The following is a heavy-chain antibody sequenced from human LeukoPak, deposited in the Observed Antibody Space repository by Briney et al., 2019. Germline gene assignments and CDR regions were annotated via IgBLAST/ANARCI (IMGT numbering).Heavy chain of an antibody. D-gene: IGHD5-18*01. V-gene: IGHV4-61*01. CDR1: GGSVSSGSYY. CDR3: ARDNTAMDDSFDY. Sequence: SETLSLTCTVSGGSVSSGSYYWRWIRQPPGKGLEWIGYIYYSGSTYYNPSLKGRVTISVDTSKNQFSLKLSSVTAADTAVYYCARDNTAMDDSFDYWGQGTLVTVSS. J-gene: IGHJ4*02. CDR2: IYYSGST.